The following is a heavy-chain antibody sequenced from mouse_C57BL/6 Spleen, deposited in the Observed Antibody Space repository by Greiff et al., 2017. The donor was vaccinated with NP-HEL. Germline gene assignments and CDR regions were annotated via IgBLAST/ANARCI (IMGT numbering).Heavy chain of an antibody. V-gene: IGHV1-18*01. CDR1: GYTFTDYN. D-gene: IGHD1-1*01. Sequence: EVQLQQSGPELVKPGASVKIPCKASGYTFTDYNMDWVKQSHGKSLEWIGDINPNNGGTIYNQKFKGKATLTVDKSSSTAYMELRSLTSEDTAVYYCARYPYYYGGSYWYFDVWGTGTTVTVSS. CDR2: INPNNGGT. CDR3: ARYPYYYGGSYWYFDV. J-gene: IGHJ1*03.